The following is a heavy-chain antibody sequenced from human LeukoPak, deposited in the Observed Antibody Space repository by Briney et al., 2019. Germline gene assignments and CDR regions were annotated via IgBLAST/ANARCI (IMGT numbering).Heavy chain of an antibody. J-gene: IGHJ6*02. CDR1: GFTFSSYA. CDR2: ISYDGSNK. D-gene: IGHD2-15*01. Sequence: GGSLRLSCAASGFTFSSYAMHWVRQAPGKGLEWVAVISYDGSNKYYADSVKGRFTISRDNSKNTLYLQMNSLRAEDTAVYYCARDREGSGPNGYYYYGMDVWGQGTTVTVSS. V-gene: IGHV3-30*04. CDR3: ARDREGSGPNGYYYYGMDV.